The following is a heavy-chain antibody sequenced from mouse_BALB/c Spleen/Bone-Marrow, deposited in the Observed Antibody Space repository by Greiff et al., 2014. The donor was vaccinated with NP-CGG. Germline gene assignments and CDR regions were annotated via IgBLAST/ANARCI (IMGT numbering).Heavy chain of an antibody. J-gene: IGHJ4*01. V-gene: IGHV1-69*01. Sequence: QVQLKESGAELGMPGASVKMSCKASGYTLTDNWIYWVKQRPGQGLEWIGAIDTSDSYTNYNQKFMGKASLTVDASSSTAYMQVSSLTSDDSAVYYCARGGHDFSLDYWGQGTSVTVSS. D-gene: IGHD2-4*01. CDR3: ARGGHDFSLDY. CDR2: IDTSDSYT. CDR1: GYTLTDNW.